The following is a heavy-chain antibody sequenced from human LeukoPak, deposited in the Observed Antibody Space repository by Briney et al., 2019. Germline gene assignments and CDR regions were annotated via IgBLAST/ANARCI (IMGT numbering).Heavy chain of an antibody. Sequence: SETLSLTCTVSGGSISSGDYYWSWIRQPPGKGLEWIGYIYYSGSTYYNPSLKSRVTISVDTSKNQFSLKLSSVTVADTAVYYCAREPLRFLEWSTIPRAFDIWGQGTMVTVSS. D-gene: IGHD3-3*01. V-gene: IGHV4-30-4*08. J-gene: IGHJ3*02. CDR2: IYYSGST. CDR1: GGSISSGDYY. CDR3: AREPLRFLEWSTIPRAFDI.